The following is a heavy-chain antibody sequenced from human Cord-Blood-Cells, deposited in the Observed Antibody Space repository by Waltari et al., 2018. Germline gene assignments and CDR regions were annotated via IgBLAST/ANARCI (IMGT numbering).Heavy chain of an antibody. Sequence: EVQLVESGGGLVQPGRSLRPACTASGFTFGAYAMSWFRQAPGKGLEWVGFIRSKAYGGTTEYAASVKGRFTISRDDSKSIAYLQMNSLKTEDTAVYYCTRDNYGDYSYWGQGTLVTVSS. D-gene: IGHD4-17*01. J-gene: IGHJ4*02. CDR3: TRDNYGDYSY. CDR1: GFTFGAYA. CDR2: IRSKAYGGTT. V-gene: IGHV3-49*03.